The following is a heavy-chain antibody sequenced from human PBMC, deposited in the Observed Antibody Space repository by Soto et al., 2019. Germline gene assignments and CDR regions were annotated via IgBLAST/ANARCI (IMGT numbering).Heavy chain of an antibody. CDR2: MSSSGSTI. CDR1: GFTFSDYY. J-gene: IGHJ6*02. D-gene: IGHD7-27*01. CDR3: AKWGLSGHGMDV. V-gene: IGHV3-11*04. Sequence: QVQLVQSGGGLVKPGGSLRLSCAASGFTFSDYYMSWIRQAPGKGLEWVSYMSSSGSTIFYADSVKGRFTISRDNAKNSLYLQMNSLRIEDTAVYYCAKWGLSGHGMDVWGQGTTVTVSS.